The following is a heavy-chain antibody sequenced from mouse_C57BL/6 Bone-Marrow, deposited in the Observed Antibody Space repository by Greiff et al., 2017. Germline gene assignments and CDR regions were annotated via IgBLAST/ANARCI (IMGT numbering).Heavy chain of an antibody. J-gene: IGHJ1*03. CDR2: ISYDGSN. CDR1: GYSITSGYY. D-gene: IGHD1-1*01. V-gene: IGHV3-6*01. CDR3: AREDGSPYGGYFDV. Sequence: EVKLMESGPGLVKPSQSLSLTCSVTGYSITSGYYWNWIRQFPGNKLEWMGYISYDGSNNYNPSLKNRISITRDTSKNQFFLKLNSVTTEDTATYYCAREDGSPYGGYFDVWGTGTTVTVSS.